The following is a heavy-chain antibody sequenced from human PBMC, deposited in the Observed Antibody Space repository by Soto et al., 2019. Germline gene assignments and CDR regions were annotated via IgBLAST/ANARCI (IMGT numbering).Heavy chain of an antibody. CDR2: INPSGGST. CDR1: AYTCTSYY. CDR3: ARDYYGSGSQSH. D-gene: IGHD3-10*01. J-gene: IGHJ4*02. Sequence: ASVKVSCKPSAYTCTSYYMHWVRQAPGQGLEWMGIINPSGGSTSYAQKFQGRVTMTRDTSTSTVYMELSSLRSVCTALYFLARDYYGSGSQSHWGQGTLVTVS. V-gene: IGHV1-46*01.